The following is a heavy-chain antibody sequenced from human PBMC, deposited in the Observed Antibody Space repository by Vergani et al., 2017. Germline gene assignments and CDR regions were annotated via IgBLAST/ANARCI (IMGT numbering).Heavy chain of an antibody. J-gene: IGHJ4*02. CDR3: ARSIVSRNPPDYFDN. V-gene: IGHV4-59*01. D-gene: IGHD1-14*01. CDR1: GGSLSGYY. CDR2: VEDSGYF. Sequence: QVQLQESGPGLVRPSETLSLTCTVSGGSLSGYYWNWIGQTPGEGLEWIGYVEDSGYFNYNPSLKTRVSMSSDTSNNQFSLMLSSVTVADTAVYYCARSIVSRNPPDYFDNWGQGTLVTVSS.